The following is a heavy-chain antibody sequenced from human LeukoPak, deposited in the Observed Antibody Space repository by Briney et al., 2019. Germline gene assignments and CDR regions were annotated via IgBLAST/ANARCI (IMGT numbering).Heavy chain of an antibody. CDR2: MYYSGST. D-gene: IGHD3-22*01. Sequence: PSETLSLTCTVSGGSIGSSSYYWGWIRQPPGKGLEWIGSMYYSGSTYYSPSLKSRVTISGDTSKSQLSLKLGSVTAADTAVYYCARYYYDSSGYYYLDYWGQGTLVTVSS. CDR1: GGSIGSSSYY. CDR3: ARYYYDSSGYYYLDY. V-gene: IGHV4-39*01. J-gene: IGHJ4*02.